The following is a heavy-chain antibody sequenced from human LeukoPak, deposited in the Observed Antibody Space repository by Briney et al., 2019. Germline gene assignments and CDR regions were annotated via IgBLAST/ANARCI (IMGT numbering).Heavy chain of an antibody. CDR2: LSGSGTTT. Sequence: GGSLRLSCAASGFTFSNYAMSWVRQAPGKGLEWVSSLSGSGTTTYSADSVRGRFTISRDNSKYTLFLQMNSLRAEDTAVYYCAKGWMFGELLNYWGQGTLVTVSS. CDR1: GFTFSNYA. J-gene: IGHJ4*01. D-gene: IGHD3-10*02. CDR3: AKGWMFGELLNY. V-gene: IGHV3-23*01.